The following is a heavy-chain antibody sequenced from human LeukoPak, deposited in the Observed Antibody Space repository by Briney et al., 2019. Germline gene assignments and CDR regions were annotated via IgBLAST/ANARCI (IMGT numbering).Heavy chain of an antibody. CDR1: GGSFSGYY. CDR2: INHSGST. J-gene: IGHJ4*02. Sequence: SETLSLTCAVYGGSFSGYYWSWIRQPPGKGLEWIGEINHSGSTNYNPSLKSRVTISVDTSKNQFSLKLSSVTAADTAVYYCARGGGDVMEVVTASLDYWGQGTLVTVSS. CDR3: ARGGGDVMEVVTASLDY. V-gene: IGHV4-34*01. D-gene: IGHD1-1*01.